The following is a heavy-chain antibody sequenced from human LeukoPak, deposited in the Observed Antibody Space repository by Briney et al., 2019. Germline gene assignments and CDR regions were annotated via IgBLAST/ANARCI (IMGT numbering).Heavy chain of an antibody. CDR1: GYSFTSYW. CDR3: ARVPSTVSHTVDY. J-gene: IGHJ4*02. Sequence: GESLKISCKGSGYSFTSYWIGWVRQMPGKGLEWMGIIYPGDSDTRYSPSFQGQVTISADKSISTAYLQWSSLKASGTAMYYCARVPSTVSHTVDYWGQGTLVTVSS. D-gene: IGHD4-17*01. V-gene: IGHV5-51*01. CDR2: IYPGDSDT.